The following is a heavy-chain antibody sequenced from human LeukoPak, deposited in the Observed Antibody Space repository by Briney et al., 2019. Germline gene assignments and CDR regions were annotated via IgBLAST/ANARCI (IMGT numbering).Heavy chain of an antibody. D-gene: IGHD6-19*01. Sequence: GGSLRLSCAASGFTFSSYAMSWVRQAPGKGLEWVSGISGSGGSTYYADSVKGRFTISRDDSKNTLYLQMNSLRAEDTAVYYCAKGGSGWNPHYYMDVWGKGTTVTVSS. J-gene: IGHJ6*03. CDR3: AKGGSGWNPHYYMDV. CDR2: ISGSGGST. V-gene: IGHV3-23*01. CDR1: GFTFSSYA.